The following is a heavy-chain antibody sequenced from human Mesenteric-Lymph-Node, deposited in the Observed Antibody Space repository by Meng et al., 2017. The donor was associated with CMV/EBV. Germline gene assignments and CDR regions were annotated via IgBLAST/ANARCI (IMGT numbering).Heavy chain of an antibody. CDR3: ASRNYCDSSGYS. CDR2: IYYSGST. V-gene: IGHV4-31*03. D-gene: IGHD3-22*01. J-gene: IGHJ5*02. Sequence: SETLSLTCTVSGGSISSGGYYWSWIRQHPGKGLEWIGYIYYSGSTYYNPSLKSRVTISVDTSKNQFSLKLSSVTAADTAVYYCASRNYCDSSGYSWGQGTLVTVSS. CDR1: GGSISSGGYY.